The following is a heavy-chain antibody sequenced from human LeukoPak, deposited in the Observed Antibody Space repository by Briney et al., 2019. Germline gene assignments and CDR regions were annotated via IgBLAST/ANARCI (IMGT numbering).Heavy chain of an antibody. Sequence: GGSLRLSCAASGFTFSSYWMSWVRQAPGKGLEWVANIKQDGSEKYYVDSVKGRFTISRDNAKNSLYLQMNSLRAEDTAVYYCAREHPQDYGDTHSTSYYYYYYMDVWGKGTTVTISS. J-gene: IGHJ6*03. D-gene: IGHD4-17*01. CDR2: IKQDGSEK. CDR3: AREHPQDYGDTHSTSYYYYYYMDV. CDR1: GFTFSSYW. V-gene: IGHV3-7*01.